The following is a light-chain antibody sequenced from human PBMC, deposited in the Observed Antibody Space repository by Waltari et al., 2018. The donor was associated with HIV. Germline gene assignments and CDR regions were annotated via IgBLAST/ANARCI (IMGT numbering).Light chain of an antibody. J-gene: IGLJ1*01. CDR1: TSNVGSNF. Sequence: QSVLTQPPSASGTPGQRVTISCSGTTSNVGSNFVSWYQQLPGTAPKLLIYRDNRRPSGVPDRLSGSKSGASASLAISGLRSEDEGDYYCATWDGSLGGAYVFGTGTKVTVL. CDR3: ATWDGSLGGAYV. CDR2: RDN. V-gene: IGLV1-47*01.